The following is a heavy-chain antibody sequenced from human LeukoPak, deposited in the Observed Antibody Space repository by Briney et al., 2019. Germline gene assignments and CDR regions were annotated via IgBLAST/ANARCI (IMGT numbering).Heavy chain of an antibody. V-gene: IGHV4-39*07. Sequence: PSETLSLTCTVSGGSISSSSYYWVWIRQPPGKGLEWIGSIYYSGSTYYNPSLKSRLTISIDTSKNQFSLKLSSVTAADTAVYYCARDGSGDGSGSYYNTGTYYHYYMDVWGKGTTVTISS. CDR3: ARDGSGDGSGSYYNTGTYYHYYMDV. D-gene: IGHD3-10*01. J-gene: IGHJ6*03. CDR2: IYYSGST. CDR1: GGSISSSSYY.